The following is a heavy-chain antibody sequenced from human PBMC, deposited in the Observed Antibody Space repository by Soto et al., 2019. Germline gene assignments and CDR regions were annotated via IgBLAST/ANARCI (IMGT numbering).Heavy chain of an antibody. CDR3: ARERYGLFAY. Sequence: QVQLVQSGAEVKKPGASVKVSCKASGYTFTSYDINWVRQATGQGLEWMGWMNPNSGNTGYAQKCRGRVTMXXNNSISTAYMELSSLRSEDTAVYYCARERYGLFAYWGQGTLVTVSS. D-gene: IGHD1-1*01. CDR2: MNPNSGNT. V-gene: IGHV1-8*01. J-gene: IGHJ4*02. CDR1: GYTFTSYD.